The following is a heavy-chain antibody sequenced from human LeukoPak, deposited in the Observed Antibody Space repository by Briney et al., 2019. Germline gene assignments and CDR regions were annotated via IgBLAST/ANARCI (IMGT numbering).Heavy chain of an antibody. J-gene: IGHJ3*02. CDR1: GYTFTSYY. CDR3: ASVVSGSYPADAFDI. Sequence: ASAKVSCKASGYTFTSYYMHWVRQAPGQGLEWMGIINPSGGSTSYAQKFQGRVTMTGDTSTSTVYMELSSLRSEDTAVYYCASVVSGSYPADAFDIWGQGTMVTVSS. D-gene: IGHD1-26*01. CDR2: INPSGGST. V-gene: IGHV1-46*03.